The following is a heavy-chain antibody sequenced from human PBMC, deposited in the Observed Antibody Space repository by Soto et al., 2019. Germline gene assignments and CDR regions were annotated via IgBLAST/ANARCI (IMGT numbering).Heavy chain of an antibody. V-gene: IGHV3-49*04. CDR2: IRSKAYGGTT. CDR3: ARDGDYFVSGTYGYLDY. D-gene: IGHD3-10*01. Sequence: GGSLRLSCRASGFTFDDYAMSWVRQAPGKGLEWVGFIRSKAYGGTTEYAASVKGRFTISRDDSKSFAYLQMNSLKTEDTAVYFCARDGDYFVSGTYGYLDYWRLGTLVTVSS. CDR1: GFTFDDYA. J-gene: IGHJ4*01.